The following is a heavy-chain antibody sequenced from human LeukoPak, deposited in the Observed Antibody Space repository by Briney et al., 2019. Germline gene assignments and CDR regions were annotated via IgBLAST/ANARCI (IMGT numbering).Heavy chain of an antibody. J-gene: IGHJ4*02. CDR1: GFTFSSYA. V-gene: IGHV3-30-3*01. CDR3: ARDRDSVAPFDY. Sequence: GGSLRLSCAASGFTFSSYAMHWVRQAPGKGLEWVAVISYDGSNKYYAGSVKGRFTISRDNSKNTLYLQMNSLRAEDTAVYYCARDRDSVAPFDYWGQGTLVTVSS. D-gene: IGHD2-15*01. CDR2: ISYDGSNK.